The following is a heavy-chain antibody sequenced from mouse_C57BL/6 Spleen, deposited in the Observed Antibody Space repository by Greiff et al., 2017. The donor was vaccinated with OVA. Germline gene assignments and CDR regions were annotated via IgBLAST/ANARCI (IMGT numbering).Heavy chain of an antibody. CDR1: GFTFSDYY. D-gene: IGHD3-3*01. V-gene: IGHV5-16*01. Sequence: EVKLVESEGGLVQPGSSMKLSCTASGFTFSDYYMAWVRQVPEKGLEWVANINYDGSSTYYLDSLKSRFIISRDNAKNILYLQMSSLKSEDTATYYCAREGDGGYFDVWSTGTTVTVSS. CDR3: AREGDGGYFDV. CDR2: INYDGSST. J-gene: IGHJ1*03.